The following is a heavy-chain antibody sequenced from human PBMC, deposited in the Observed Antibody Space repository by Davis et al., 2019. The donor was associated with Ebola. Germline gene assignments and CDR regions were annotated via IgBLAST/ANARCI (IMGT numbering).Heavy chain of an antibody. CDR3: ARRIGSRSWGYYYYGMDV. D-gene: IGHD6-6*01. CDR1: GGSISSGGYY. V-gene: IGHV4-31*03. J-gene: IGHJ6*02. CDR2: TYYSGST. Sequence: MPSETLSLTCTVSGGSISSGGYYWSWIRQHPGKGLEWIGYTYYSGSTYYNPSLKSRVTISVDTSKNQFSLKLSSVTAADTAVYYCARRIGSRSWGYYYYGMDVWGQGTTVTVSS.